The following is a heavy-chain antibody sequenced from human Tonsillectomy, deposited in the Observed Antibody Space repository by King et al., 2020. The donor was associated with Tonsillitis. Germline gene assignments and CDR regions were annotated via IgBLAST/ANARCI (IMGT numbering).Heavy chain of an antibody. J-gene: IGHJ4*02. CDR1: GFTFSSYW. CDR2: IKQDGSVK. D-gene: IGHD2-15*01. CDR3: ARVRGSYSLDY. V-gene: IGHV3-7*01. Sequence: VQLVESGGGLVQPGGSLRLSCAASGFTFSSYWLSWVCQAPAKGLEWLANIKQDGSVKYYVDSVKGRFTISRDNAKNSLYLQMNSLRAEDTAVYYCARVRGSYSLDYGGQGTLVTVSS.